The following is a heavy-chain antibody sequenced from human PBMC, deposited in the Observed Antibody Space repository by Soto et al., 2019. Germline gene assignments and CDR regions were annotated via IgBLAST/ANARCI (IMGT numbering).Heavy chain of an antibody. CDR2: ISGSGGNT. Sequence: PGGSLRLSCAASGFPFRDFAMSWVRQAPGKGLEWVSAISGSGGNTYYADSVKGRFTISRDNSKNTLYLQMNSLRAEGTAVYYCAKSITARPFDYWGQGALVTVSS. CDR1: GFPFRDFA. CDR3: AKSITARPFDY. V-gene: IGHV3-23*01. D-gene: IGHD6-6*01. J-gene: IGHJ4*02.